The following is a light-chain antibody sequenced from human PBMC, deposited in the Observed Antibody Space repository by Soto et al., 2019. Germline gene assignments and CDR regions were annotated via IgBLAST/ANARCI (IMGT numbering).Light chain of an antibody. V-gene: IGKV1-39*01. CDR3: QQTYSLPPVT. CDR2: TAS. CDR1: QSISRY. J-gene: IGKJ5*01. Sequence: DIQMTQSPSSLSASVGDRVTITCRASQSISRYLSWYQHKPGTAPKLLIYTASSLHTGVPSRFIGGGSGTHFTLTISNLQPEDFATCYCQQTYSLPPVTFGQGTRLEIK.